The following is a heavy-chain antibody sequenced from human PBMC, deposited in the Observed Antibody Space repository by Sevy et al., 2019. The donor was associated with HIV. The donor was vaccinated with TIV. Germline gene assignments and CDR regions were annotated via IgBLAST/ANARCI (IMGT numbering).Heavy chain of an antibody. D-gene: IGHD6-13*01. Sequence: GGSLRLSCAASEFPLSTYWMTWVRQAPGKGLEWVANVNQHGSKKYYLDSVKGRFTISRDNAKNSVYLQMNSLRAEDTAIYFCAREIAGAGSYWGQGTLVTVSS. CDR1: EFPLSTYW. CDR3: AREIAGAGSY. V-gene: IGHV3-7*01. CDR2: VNQHGSKK. J-gene: IGHJ4*02.